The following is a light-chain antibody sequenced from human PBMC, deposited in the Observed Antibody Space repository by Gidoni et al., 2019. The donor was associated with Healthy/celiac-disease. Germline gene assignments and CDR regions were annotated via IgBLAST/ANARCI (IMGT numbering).Light chain of an antibody. CDR1: QSVSSSY. V-gene: IGKV3-20*01. CDR3: QQYGSAPPGYS. J-gene: IGKJ2*03. Sequence: EIESPRSPCTLSLSPGERATLSCRASQSVSSSYFAWYQQKPGQAPRLLISGASSRATGIPDRVSGSGSGTDFTLTISRRGPEDLAVYYCQQYGSAPPGYSFGQGTKLEIK. CDR2: GAS.